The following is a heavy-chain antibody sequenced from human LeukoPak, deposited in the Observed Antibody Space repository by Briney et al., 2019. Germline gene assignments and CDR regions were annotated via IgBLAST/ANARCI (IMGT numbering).Heavy chain of an antibody. CDR1: GFTFSSYA. CDR3: AKPPKTDDFRMDV. CDR2: ISYDGSNK. D-gene: IGHD2/OR15-2a*01. V-gene: IGHV3-30-3*02. J-gene: IGHJ6*02. Sequence: GRSLRLSCAASGFTFSSYAMHWVRQAPGKGLEWVAVISYDGSNKYYADSVKGRFTISRDNSKNTLYLQMNSLRAEDTAVYYCAKPPKTDDFRMDVWGQGTMVTVSS.